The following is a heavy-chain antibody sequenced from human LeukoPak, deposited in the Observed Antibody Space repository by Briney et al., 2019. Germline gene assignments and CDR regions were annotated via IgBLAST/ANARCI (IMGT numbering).Heavy chain of an antibody. CDR1: GFTFSSYA. Sequence: PGGSLRLSCAASGFTFSSYAMSWVRQAPGKGLEWVSAISGSGGSTYYADSVKGRFTISRDNSKNTLYLQMNSLTAEDTAVYYCATNWKSPPTIQHWGQGTLVTVSS. J-gene: IGHJ1*01. V-gene: IGHV3-23*01. CDR2: ISGSGGST. CDR3: ATNWKSPPTIQH. D-gene: IGHD1-20*01.